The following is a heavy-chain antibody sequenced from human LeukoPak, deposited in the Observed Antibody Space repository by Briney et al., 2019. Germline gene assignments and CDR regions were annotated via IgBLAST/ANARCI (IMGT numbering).Heavy chain of an antibody. J-gene: IGHJ4*02. CDR2: IKSKTDGGTT. CDR1: GFTFSNAW. Sequence: GGSLRLSCAASGFTFSNAWMSWVRQAPGKGPEWVGRIKSKTDGGTTDYAAPVKGRFTISRDDSKNTLYLQMNSLKTEDTAVYYCTTDPSSGYDFYGGYWGQGTLVTVSS. D-gene: IGHD5-12*01. V-gene: IGHV3-15*01. CDR3: TTDPSSGYDFYGGY.